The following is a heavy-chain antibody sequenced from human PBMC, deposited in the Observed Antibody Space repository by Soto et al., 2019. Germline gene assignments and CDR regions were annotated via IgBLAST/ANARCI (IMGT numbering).Heavy chain of an antibody. V-gene: IGHV1-69*13. CDR3: ARASEWLFILNY. D-gene: IGHD3-3*01. CDR2: IIPIFGTA. Sequence: SVKVSCKASGGTFSSYAISWVRQAPGQGLEWMGGIIPIFGTANYAQKFQGRVTITADESTRTAYMELSSLRSEDTAVYYCARASEWLFILNYWGQGTPVTVSS. CDR1: GGTFSSYA. J-gene: IGHJ4*02.